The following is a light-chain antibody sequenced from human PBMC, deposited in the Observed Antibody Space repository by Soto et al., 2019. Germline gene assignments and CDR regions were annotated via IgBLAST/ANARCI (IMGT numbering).Light chain of an antibody. CDR2: GAF. V-gene: IGKV3-15*01. CDR3: QQYNDWPLT. CDR1: QSVSSN. Sequence: EIVMTQSPVTLSVSPGERVNLSCRASQSVSSNLAWYQQKPGQAPSLLIYGAFTRATGIPARFSGTGSGTEFTLTISSLQSEDFALYYCQQYNDWPLTFGQGTKVYIK. J-gene: IGKJ1*01.